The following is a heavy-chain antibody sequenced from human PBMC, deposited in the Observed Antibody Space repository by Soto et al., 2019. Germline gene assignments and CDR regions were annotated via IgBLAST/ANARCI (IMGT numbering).Heavy chain of an antibody. CDR2: ISYDGSNK. D-gene: IGHD3-3*01. Sequence: QVQLVESGGGVVQPGRSLRLSCAASGFTFSSYAMHWVRQAPGKGLEWVAVISYDGSNKYYADSVKGRFTISRDNSKNKLYLQMNSRRAEDTAVYYCARSGAWYYDCWSYPLWGQGTLVTVSS. CDR1: GFTFSSYA. J-gene: IGHJ4*02. V-gene: IGHV3-30-3*01. CDR3: ARSGAWYYDCWSYPL.